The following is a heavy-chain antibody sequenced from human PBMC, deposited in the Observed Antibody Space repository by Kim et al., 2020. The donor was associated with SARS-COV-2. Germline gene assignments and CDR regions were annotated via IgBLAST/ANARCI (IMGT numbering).Heavy chain of an antibody. V-gene: IGHV1-46*01. CDR2: INPSGGST. Sequence: ASVKVSCKASGYTFTSYYMHWVRQAPGQGLEWMGIINPSGGSTSYARKFQGRVTMTRDTSTSTVYMELSSLRSEDTAVYYCARDPPIYGSGPVGMDVWGQGTTVTVSS. CDR1: GYTFTSYY. J-gene: IGHJ6*02. D-gene: IGHD3-10*01. CDR3: ARDPPIYGSGPVGMDV.